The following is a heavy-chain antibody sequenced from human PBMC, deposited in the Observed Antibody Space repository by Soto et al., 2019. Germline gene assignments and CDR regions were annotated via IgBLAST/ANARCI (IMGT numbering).Heavy chain of an antibody. CDR3: ARGSGYSSSQGWFDP. CDR2: IYYSGST. CDR1: GGSISSGDYY. D-gene: IGHD6-13*01. J-gene: IGHJ5*02. Sequence: SETLSLTCTVSGGSISSGDYYWIWIRQPPGKGLEWIGYIYYSGSTYYNPSLKSRVTISVDTSKNQFSLKLSSVTAADTAVYYCARGSGYSSSQGWFDPWGQGTLVTVSS. V-gene: IGHV4-30-4*01.